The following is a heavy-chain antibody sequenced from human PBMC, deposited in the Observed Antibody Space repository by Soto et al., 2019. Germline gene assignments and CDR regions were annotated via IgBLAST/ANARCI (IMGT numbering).Heavy chain of an antibody. D-gene: IGHD1-1*01. Sequence: GGSLSLSCVASGFTFSNYGMHWVRQAPGKGLEWVAFVSHRGTNKYHADSVKGRFTISRDDSRNTVYLQMNSLRAEDTAVYFCAKDGWMSTIRGDAFSIWGQGTEVTVSS. J-gene: IGHJ3*02. V-gene: IGHV3-30*18. CDR3: AKDGWMSTIRGDAFSI. CDR1: GFTFSNYG. CDR2: VSHRGTNK.